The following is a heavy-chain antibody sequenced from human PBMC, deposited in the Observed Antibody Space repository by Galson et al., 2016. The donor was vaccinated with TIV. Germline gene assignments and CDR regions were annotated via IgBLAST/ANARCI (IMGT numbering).Heavy chain of an antibody. CDR1: GFTFGSFA. D-gene: IGHD4-23*01. V-gene: IGHV3-23*01. Sequence: SLRLSCAASGFTFGSFAMTWVRQAPGKGLEWVASISAGGITYYADSVKGRFTISRDKSKNTLYLEINSLRAEDTAVYYCASALDYGSNSVLWDLFDYWGQGSLVTVSS. J-gene: IGHJ4*02. CDR3: ASALDYGSNSVLWDLFDY. CDR2: ISAGGIT.